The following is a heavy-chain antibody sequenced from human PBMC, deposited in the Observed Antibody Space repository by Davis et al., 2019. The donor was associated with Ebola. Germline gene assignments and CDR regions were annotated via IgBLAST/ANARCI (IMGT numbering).Heavy chain of an antibody. D-gene: IGHD2-2*02. CDR2: IYYSGST. J-gene: IGHJ4*02. V-gene: IGHV4-59*01. CDR3: ARDGGYCSSTSCYTDY. CDR1: GGSISSYY. Sequence: PSETLSLTCTVSGGSISSYYWSWIRQPPGKGLEWIGYIYYSGSTNYNPSLKSRVTISVDTSKNQFSLKLSSVTAADTAVYYCARDGGYCSSTSCYTDYWGQGTLVTVSS.